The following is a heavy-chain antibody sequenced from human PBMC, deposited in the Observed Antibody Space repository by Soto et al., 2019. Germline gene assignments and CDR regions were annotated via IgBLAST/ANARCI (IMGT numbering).Heavy chain of an antibody. J-gene: IGHJ6*02. CDR2: ISYDGSNK. D-gene: IGHD4-4*01. CDR3: AGVIGYSHYGYGMDV. V-gene: IGHV3-30-3*01. CDR1: GFTFSSYA. Sequence: QVQLVESGGGVVQPGRSLRLSCAASGFTFSSYAMHWVGRAPGKGLEWVAVISYDGSNKYYADSVKGRFTISTDNSKNSLYLQMTSPRAEDRAVYYCAGVIGYSHYGYGMDVWGQGTTVAVSS.